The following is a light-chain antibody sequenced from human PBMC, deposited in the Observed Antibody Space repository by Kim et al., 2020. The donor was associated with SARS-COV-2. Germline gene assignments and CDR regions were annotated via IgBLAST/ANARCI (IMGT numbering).Light chain of an antibody. V-gene: IGLV2-8*01. CDR2: EVR. Sequence: QSVTISCSGISSDVGDYHYVSWYQQHPGKAPTLIIYEVRYRPSGVPDRFSGSKSGNTASLTVSGLQAEDEADYYCSSSAGSNNLVFGGGTRLTVL. CDR3: SSSAGSNNLV. CDR1: SSDVGDYHY. J-gene: IGLJ3*02.